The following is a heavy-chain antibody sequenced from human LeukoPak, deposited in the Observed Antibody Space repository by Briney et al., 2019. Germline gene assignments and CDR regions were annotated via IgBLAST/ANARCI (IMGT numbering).Heavy chain of an antibody. CDR2: IIPILGIA. J-gene: IGHJ4*02. Sequence: GASVKVSCKASGGTFSSYAISWVRQAPGQGLEWMGRIIPILGIANYAQKFQGRVTITADKSTSTAYMELSSLRSEDTAVYYCARDGEMATIYPYYFDYWGQGTLVTVSS. D-gene: IGHD5-24*01. V-gene: IGHV1-69*04. CDR3: ARDGEMATIYPYYFDY. CDR1: GGTFSSYA.